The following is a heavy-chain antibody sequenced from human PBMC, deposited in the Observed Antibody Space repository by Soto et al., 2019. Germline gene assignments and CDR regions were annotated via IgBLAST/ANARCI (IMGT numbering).Heavy chain of an antibody. CDR1: GFTLSNYA. J-gene: IGHJ4*02. V-gene: IGHV3-30-3*01. Sequence: GGSLRLSCAASGFTLSNYAMHWVRQAPGKGPECVAVISYDGSNKYYADAVKGRFTMSRDTSNNTLSLQMNSLRFEDTAVYYCARDSRSHIGPNYYVDYWGQGTLVTVSS. CDR2: ISYDGSNK. CDR3: ARDSRSHIGPNYYVDY.